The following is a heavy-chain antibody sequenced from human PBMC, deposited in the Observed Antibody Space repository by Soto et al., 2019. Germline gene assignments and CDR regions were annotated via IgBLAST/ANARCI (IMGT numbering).Heavy chain of an antibody. CDR1: GFTFSTYW. D-gene: IGHD6-19*01. Sequence: EVQLVESGGGLVQPGGSLRLSCAASGFTFSTYWRYLVRQAPGKGLVWVSRTNSDGSDTSYADSVKGRFTISRDNAKNTLYLQMNSLRAEDTAVYYCARDRGWSLFDYWGQGTLVTVSS. CDR3: ARDRGWSLFDY. J-gene: IGHJ4*02. CDR2: TNSDGSDT. V-gene: IGHV3-74*01.